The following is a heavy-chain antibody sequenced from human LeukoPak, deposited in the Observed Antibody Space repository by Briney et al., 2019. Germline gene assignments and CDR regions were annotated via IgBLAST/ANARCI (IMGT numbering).Heavy chain of an antibody. D-gene: IGHD1-26*01. CDR3: ARGAYGSRYFDL. CDR1: GFTFSSYW. CDR2: INSDGSDT. Sequence: GGSLRLSCAASGFTFSSYWMHWVRQAPGKGLMWVSRINSDGSDTNYADSVKGRFTISRDNAENTLYLQMNSLRVEDTAVYYCARGAYGSRYFDLWGRGTLVTVSS. J-gene: IGHJ2*01. V-gene: IGHV3-74*01.